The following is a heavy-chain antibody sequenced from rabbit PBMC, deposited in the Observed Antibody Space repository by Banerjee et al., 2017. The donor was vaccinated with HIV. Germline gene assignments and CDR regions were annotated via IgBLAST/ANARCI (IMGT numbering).Heavy chain of an antibody. CDR1: GFSFSSNYI. J-gene: IGHJ4*01. V-gene: IGHV1S40*01. CDR2: ITTGSGAT. D-gene: IGHD6-1*01. CDR3: ARGDYSYGDAYDL. Sequence: QSLEESGGDLVKPGASLTLTCTASGFSFSSNYIMCWVRQAPGKGLEWIGCITTGSGATYYASWAKGRFTISKTSSTTVFLQMTSLTAADTATYFCARGDYSYGDAYDLWGPGTLVTVS.